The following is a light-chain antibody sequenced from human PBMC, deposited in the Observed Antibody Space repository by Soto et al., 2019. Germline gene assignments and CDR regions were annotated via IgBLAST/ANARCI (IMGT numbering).Light chain of an antibody. V-gene: IGKV1-39*01. J-gene: IGKJ1*01. CDR1: QSISNY. Sequence: DIQRTQSPSSLFASVGDRVTITCQASQSISNYLNWYQQKPGKAPKLLIYAASSLEPGVPSRFSGSGSGTDFTLTISSLQPEDFATYYCQQSYSTPPTFGQGTKVEI. CDR2: AAS. CDR3: QQSYSTPPT.